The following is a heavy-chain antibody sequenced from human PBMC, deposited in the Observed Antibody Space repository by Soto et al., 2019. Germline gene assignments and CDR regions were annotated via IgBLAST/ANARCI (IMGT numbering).Heavy chain of an antibody. D-gene: IGHD3-3*01. Sequence: GGSLRLSCVASGFTVSSNYMSWVRQAPGKGLEWVSVIYSGGSTYYADSVKGRFTISRDNSKNTLYLQMNSLRAEDTSVYYCARHFTIFGVVIIYYFDYWGQGTLVTVSS. CDR2: IYSGGST. J-gene: IGHJ4*02. CDR1: GFTVSSNY. CDR3: ARHFTIFGVVIIYYFDY. V-gene: IGHV3-53*01.